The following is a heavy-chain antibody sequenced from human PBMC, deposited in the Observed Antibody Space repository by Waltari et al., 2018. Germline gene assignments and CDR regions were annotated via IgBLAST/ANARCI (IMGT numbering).Heavy chain of an antibody. J-gene: IGHJ2*01. Sequence: QVQLVQSGAEVKKPGSSVKVSCKASGGTFSSYAISWVRQAPGQGLEWMGRIIPIFGTANYAEEFQGRVTVTADKSTSTADMERMRRRSEDTAVYYGARANGAYYDSSGYYRRAPHWYFDLWGRGTLVTVSS. CDR1: GGTFSSYA. D-gene: IGHD3-22*01. CDR2: IIPIFGTA. CDR3: ARANGAYYDSSGYYRRAPHWYFDL. V-gene: IGHV1-69*08.